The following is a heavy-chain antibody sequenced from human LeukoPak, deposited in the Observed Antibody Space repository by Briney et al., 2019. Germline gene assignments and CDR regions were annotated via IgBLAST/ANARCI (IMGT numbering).Heavy chain of an antibody. V-gene: IGHV4-38-2*01. Sequence: PSETLSLTCAVSGYSITSGSYWGWIRQPLGKGLEWIGNMYHSGDTYHNPSLKSRVTISADTSKNQFSLKLTSVTAADTAVYYCANVGAYGDYARHDYWGQGTLVTVS. CDR3: ANVGAYGDYARHDY. J-gene: IGHJ4*02. D-gene: IGHD4-17*01. CDR1: GYSITSGSY. CDR2: MYHSGDT.